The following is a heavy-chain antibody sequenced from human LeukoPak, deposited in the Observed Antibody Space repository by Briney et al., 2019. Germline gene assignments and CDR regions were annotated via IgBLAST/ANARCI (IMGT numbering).Heavy chain of an antibody. D-gene: IGHD3-16*01. CDR1: GGSISSGGYY. J-gene: IGHJ4*02. CDR2: IYHSGST. V-gene: IGHV4-30-2*01. Sequence: SETLSLTCTVSGGSISSGGYYWSWIRQPPGKGLEWIGYIYHSGSTYYNPSLKSRVTISVDRSKNQFSLKLSSVTAADTAVYYCARVRDYVWGSFDWGQGTLVTVSS. CDR3: ARVRDYVWGSFD.